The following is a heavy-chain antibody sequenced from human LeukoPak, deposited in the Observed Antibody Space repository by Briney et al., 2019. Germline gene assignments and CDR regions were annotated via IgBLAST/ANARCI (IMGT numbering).Heavy chain of an antibody. CDR3: ARDGARSYDFWSGYSYSSSWYYFDY. CDR1: GFTFSTYS. Sequence: GGSLRLSCAASGFTFSTYSMNWVRQAPGKGLEWVSSTSSSSSYIYYADSVKGRFTISRDNAKNSLYLQMNSLRAEDTAVYYCARDGARSYDFWSGYSYSSSWYYFDYWGQGTLVNVSS. V-gene: IGHV3-21*01. D-gene: IGHD3-3*01. J-gene: IGHJ4*02. CDR2: TSSSSSYI.